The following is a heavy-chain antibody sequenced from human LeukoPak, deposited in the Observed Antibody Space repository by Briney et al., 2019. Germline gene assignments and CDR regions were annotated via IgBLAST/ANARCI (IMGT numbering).Heavy chain of an antibody. Sequence: QPGGSLRLSCTASGFTFSITYMAWVRQAPGKGLEWVANIKLDGSEQYYVDSVKGRFTISRDNGKNLLYLQMNSLRAEDTAVYYCARDGSTYYYDSSGLDYWGQGTLVTVSS. J-gene: IGHJ4*02. D-gene: IGHD3-22*01. CDR1: GFTFSITY. CDR2: IKLDGSEQ. V-gene: IGHV3-7*01. CDR3: ARDGSTYYYDSSGLDY.